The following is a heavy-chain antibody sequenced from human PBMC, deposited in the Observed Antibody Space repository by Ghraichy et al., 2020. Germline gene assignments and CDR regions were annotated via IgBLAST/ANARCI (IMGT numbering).Heavy chain of an antibody. CDR3: ARDRYPDDY. Sequence: GGSLRLSCVASGFTFSSYSRNWVRQAPGKGLEWVSSSSSSSYIYYADSVKGRFTISRDNAKNSLYLQMNSLRAEDTAVYYCARDRYPDDYWGQGTLVTVSP. D-gene: IGHD1-1*01. CDR2: SSSSSYI. J-gene: IGHJ4*02. V-gene: IGHV3-21*01. CDR1: GFTFSSYS.